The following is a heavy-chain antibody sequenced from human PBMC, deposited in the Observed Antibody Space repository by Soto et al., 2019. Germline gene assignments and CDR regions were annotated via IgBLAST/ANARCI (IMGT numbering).Heavy chain of an antibody. V-gene: IGHV1-18*01. CDR3: TGAGAAPYYCFGMDV. D-gene: IGHD2-15*01. CDR1: GYTFSTSG. CDR2: ISTYNGDT. Sequence: QVQLVQSGAEVRKPGASVKVSCKASGYTFSTSGMSWLRQAPGQGLEWMGWISTYNGDTNDAPKFQDRVTMTSDTPRSTVYMDLRSLRCDDTAVYYCTGAGAAPYYCFGMDVWGQGTRVTVSS. J-gene: IGHJ6*02.